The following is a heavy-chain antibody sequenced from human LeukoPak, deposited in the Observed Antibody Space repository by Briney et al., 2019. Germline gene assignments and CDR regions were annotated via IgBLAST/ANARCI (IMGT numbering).Heavy chain of an antibody. D-gene: IGHD2-2*01. CDR3: GVVVPPASLMYYYYGMDV. CDR1: GGSISSYY. J-gene: IGHJ6*02. Sequence: SETLSLTCTVSGGSISSYYWSWIRQPPGRGLEWIGYISDGGSTNYNSSLKSRVTISVDTSKSHFSLKLSSVTAADTAVYYCGVVVPPASLMYYYYGMDVCGQGTTVTVSS. V-gene: IGHV4-59*08. CDR2: ISDGGST.